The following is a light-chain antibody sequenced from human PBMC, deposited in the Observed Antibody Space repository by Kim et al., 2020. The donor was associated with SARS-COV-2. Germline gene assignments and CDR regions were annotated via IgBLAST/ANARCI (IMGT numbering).Light chain of an antibody. Sequence: SYELTQPPAVSEAPGTTARITCGGNNIGSKSVHGYQQKPGQAPVLVIYYDSDRPAGIPERFSGSNSGNTATLTISRLEAGDEADYYCQVWDGSSNHVVFGGGTQLTVL. CDR2: YDS. CDR1: NIGSKS. CDR3: QVWDGSSNHVV. V-gene: IGLV3-21*04. J-gene: IGLJ3*02.